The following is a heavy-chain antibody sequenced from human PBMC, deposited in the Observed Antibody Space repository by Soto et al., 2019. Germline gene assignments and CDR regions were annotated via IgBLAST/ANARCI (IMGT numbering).Heavy chain of an antibody. J-gene: IGHJ4*02. CDR3: ARYNSYAIDY. CDR1: VTSISSYY. Sequence: ETLSLTCTVSVTSISSYYWSWIRQPPGKGLEWIANIHYSGTTNYNPSLASRVTLSVDTSKNQFSLKMTSVTAADRAMYFCARYNSYAIDYWGRGTLVTVSS. CDR2: IHYSGTT. D-gene: IGHD2-8*01. V-gene: IGHV4-59*01.